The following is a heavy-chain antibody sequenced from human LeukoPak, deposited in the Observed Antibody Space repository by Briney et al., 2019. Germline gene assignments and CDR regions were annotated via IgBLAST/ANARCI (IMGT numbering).Heavy chain of an antibody. CDR1: GLTFDHYG. CDR3: ARSGDSSAFDS. CDR2: INWNGRVT. V-gene: IGHV3-20*04. Sequence: PGGSLRLSCAASGLTFDHYGMSWVRQAPGKGLEWVSGINWNGRVTIYADSVKGRFNISRDNDKKSLYLQMNSLRAEDTALYYRARSGDSSAFDSWGQGTLVTVSS. D-gene: IGHD6-6*01. J-gene: IGHJ4*02.